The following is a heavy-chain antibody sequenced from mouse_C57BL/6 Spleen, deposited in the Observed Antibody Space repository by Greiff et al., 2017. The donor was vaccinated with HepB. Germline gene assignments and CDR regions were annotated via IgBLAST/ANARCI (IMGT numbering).Heavy chain of an antibody. D-gene: IGHD1-3*01. CDR2: IYPRDGST. J-gene: IGHJ2*01. V-gene: IGHV1-78*01. Sequence: VQLQQSDAELVKPGASVKISCKVSGYTFTDHTIHWMKQRPEQGLEWIGYIYPRDGSTKYNEKFKGKSTLTADKSSSTDYMQLTSLTSEDSAVYCCARGLLKYYFDYWGQGTTLTVSS. CDR3: ARGLLKYYFDY. CDR1: GYTFTDHT.